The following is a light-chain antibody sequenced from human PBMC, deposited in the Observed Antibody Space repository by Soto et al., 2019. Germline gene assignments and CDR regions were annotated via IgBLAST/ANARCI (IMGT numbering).Light chain of an antibody. CDR3: SSYTSSSTYVV. CDR2: DVI. V-gene: IGLV2-14*03. Sequence: QSVLTQPASVSGSPGQSITISCTGTSSDVGGYNYVSWYQQHPGKAPKLMIYDVINRPSGVSNRFSGSKSGNSASLTISGLQAEDEADYYCSSYTSSSTYVVVGGGTKVTVL. CDR1: SSDVGGYNY. J-gene: IGLJ2*01.